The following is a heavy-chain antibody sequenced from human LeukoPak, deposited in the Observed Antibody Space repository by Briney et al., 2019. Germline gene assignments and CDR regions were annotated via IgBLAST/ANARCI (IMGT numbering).Heavy chain of an antibody. J-gene: IGHJ5*02. CDR1: GFTFSKAW. CDR3: TTNWGA. D-gene: IGHD3-10*01. CDR2: IKSCTDAETT. Sequence: PGGSLRLSCTASGFTFSKAWMNWVRQAPGKGLEWVGRIKSCTDAETTEYSAPVKGRFTISRDDPKKMMYLQIHSLKTEDTAVYYCTTNWGAWGQGTLVTVSS. V-gene: IGHV3-15*01.